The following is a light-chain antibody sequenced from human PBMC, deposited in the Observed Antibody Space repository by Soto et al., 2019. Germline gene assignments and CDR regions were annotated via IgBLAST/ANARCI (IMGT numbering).Light chain of an antibody. Sequence: QSVLTQPPSASGTPGQRVTISCSGSSSNIARNSVNWYQQLPGTAPKLLIYDNTQRPSGVPDRFSGSKSGTSASLAISGLQSEDEADYYCAAWDDSLSGVVFSGGTQLTVL. CDR3: AAWDDSLSGVV. CDR1: SSNIARNS. CDR2: DNT. V-gene: IGLV1-44*01. J-gene: IGLJ2*01.